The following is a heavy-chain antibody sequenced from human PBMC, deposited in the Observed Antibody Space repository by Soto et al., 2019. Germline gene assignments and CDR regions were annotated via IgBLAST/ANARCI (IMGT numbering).Heavy chain of an antibody. J-gene: IGHJ6*02. D-gene: IGHD5-18*01. CDR1: GDSVSSSSYY. Sequence: SETLSLTCTVSGDSVSSSSYYCGWIRQPPGKGLEWIGSIYYSGSTYYNPSLKSRVTISVDTSKNQFSLKLSSVTAADTAVYYCASEDARGYSYGYSYYYYGMDVWGQGTTVTVS. CDR2: IYYSGST. V-gene: IGHV4-39*01. CDR3: ASEDARGYSYGYSYYYYGMDV.